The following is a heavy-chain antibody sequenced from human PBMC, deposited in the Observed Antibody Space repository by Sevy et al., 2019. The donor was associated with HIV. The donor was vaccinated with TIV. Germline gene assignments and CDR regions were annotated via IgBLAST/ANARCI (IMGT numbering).Heavy chain of an antibody. J-gene: IGHJ1*01. CDR3: ASHRSGSPEYFHH. CDR1: GGSISSGGYH. V-gene: IGHV4-31*03. Sequence: SETLSLTCTVSGGSISSGGYHWSWIRQHPGKGLEWIGYIFYTGSTYYNPSLKSRITISVDTSENQFSLRLSSVTAADTAVDYCASHRSGSPEYFHHWGQGTLVTVSS. CDR2: IFYTGST. D-gene: IGHD2-15*01.